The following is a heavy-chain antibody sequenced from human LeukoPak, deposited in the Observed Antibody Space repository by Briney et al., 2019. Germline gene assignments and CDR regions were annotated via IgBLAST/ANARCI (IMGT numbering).Heavy chain of an antibody. Sequence: PGGSLRLSCAASGFTFSSMNWVRQAPGKGLEWVSSISSSSYIYYADSVKGRFTISRDNAKNSLYLQMNSLKTEDTAVYYCTRDEVSWQQLVGYYYYHMDVWGKGTTVTVSS. V-gene: IGHV3-21*03. D-gene: IGHD6-13*01. CDR3: TRDEVSWQQLVGYYYYHMDV. CDR2: ISSSSYI. CDR1: GFTFSS. J-gene: IGHJ6*03.